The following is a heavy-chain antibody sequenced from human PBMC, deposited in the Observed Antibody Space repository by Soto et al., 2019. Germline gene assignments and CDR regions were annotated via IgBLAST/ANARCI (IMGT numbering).Heavy chain of an antibody. CDR1: GGSISSGGYS. Sequence: SETLSLTCTVSGGSISSGGYSWTWIRQSPGKGLEWIGYTYQSGSAYYNPSLKSRVTISVDRSKNQFSLNLTSVTAADTAVYYCARDYYGMDVWGQGTTGTVSS. V-gene: IGHV4-30-2*06. J-gene: IGHJ6*02. CDR2: TYQSGSA. CDR3: ARDYYGMDV.